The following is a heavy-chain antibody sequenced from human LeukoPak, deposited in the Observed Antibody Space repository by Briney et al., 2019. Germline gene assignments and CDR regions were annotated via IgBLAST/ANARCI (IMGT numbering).Heavy chain of an antibody. D-gene: IGHD2-21*01. Sequence: ASVKVSCKASGYTFTGYYMHWVRQAPGQGLEWMGWINPNSGGTNYAQKFQGRVTMTRDTSISTAYMELSSLRSEDTAVYYCARGSLTLAYCGGDCYSDGYFQHWGQGTLVTVSS. CDR2: INPNSGGT. V-gene: IGHV1-2*02. J-gene: IGHJ1*01. CDR3: ARGSLTLAYCGGDCYSDGYFQH. CDR1: GYTFTGYY.